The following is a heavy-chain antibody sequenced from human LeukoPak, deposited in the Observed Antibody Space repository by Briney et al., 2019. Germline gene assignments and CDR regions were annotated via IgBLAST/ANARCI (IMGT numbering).Heavy chain of an antibody. CDR2: ISGSGGST. CDR3: AKGGRTTIFGVVITHFDY. V-gene: IGHV3-23*01. J-gene: IGHJ4*02. CDR1: GFTLSSYA. Sequence: GGSLRLSCAASGFTLSSYAMSWVRQAPGKGLEWVSAISGSGGSTYYADSVKGRFTISRDNSKNTLYLQMNSLRAEDTAVYYCAKGGRTTIFGVVITHFDYWGPGTLVTVSS. D-gene: IGHD3-3*01.